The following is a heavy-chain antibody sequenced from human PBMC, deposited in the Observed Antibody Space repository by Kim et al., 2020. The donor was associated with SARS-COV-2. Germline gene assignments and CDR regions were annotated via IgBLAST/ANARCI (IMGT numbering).Heavy chain of an antibody. CDR3: NTGSPVSYYNILTGPASFDP. CDR1: GFTFTNAW. CDR2: VKSETDGGTS. D-gene: IGHD3-9*01. V-gene: IGHV3-15*01. Sequence: GGSLRLSCAASGFTFTNAWMSWVRQAPGKGLEWVGRVKSETDGGTSDDAAPGRGRFSRARDDSKDTLYLQRHSLKSADTAVYYCNTGSPVSYYNILTGPASFDPWGQGTLVTVSS. J-gene: IGHJ5*02.